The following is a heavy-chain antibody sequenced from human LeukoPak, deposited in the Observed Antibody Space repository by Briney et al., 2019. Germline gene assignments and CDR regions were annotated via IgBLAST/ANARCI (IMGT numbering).Heavy chain of an antibody. Sequence: ASVKVSCKASGYTFTSYYMHWVRRAPGQGLEWMGIINPSGGSTSYAQKFQGRVTMTRDTSTSTVYMELSSLRSEDTAVYYCARDTTTYYDFWDWGQGTLVTVSS. CDR1: GYTFTSYY. CDR3: ARDTTTYYDFWD. J-gene: IGHJ4*02. V-gene: IGHV1-46*01. D-gene: IGHD3-3*01. CDR2: INPSGGST.